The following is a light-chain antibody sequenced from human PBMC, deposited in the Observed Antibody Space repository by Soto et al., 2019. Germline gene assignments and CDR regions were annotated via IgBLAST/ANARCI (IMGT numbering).Light chain of an antibody. CDR2: GAS. CDR1: QGISNS. Sequence: DIQMTQSPSAMPASVGDSVTITCRASQGISNSLAWFQQKPGKVPQRLIYGASSLQSGVPSRFSGSGSGTEFSLTISSLQPEDFATYYCLQHNSYPRTFGQGTKVEIK. CDR3: LQHNSYPRT. J-gene: IGKJ1*01. V-gene: IGKV1-17*03.